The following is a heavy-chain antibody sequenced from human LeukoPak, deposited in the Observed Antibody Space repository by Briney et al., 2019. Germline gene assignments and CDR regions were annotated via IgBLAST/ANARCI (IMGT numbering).Heavy chain of an antibody. CDR2: IYTSGST. D-gene: IGHD3-3*01. CDR3: ARDEPDFWSGYYYFDY. CDR1: AYSISSSYY. J-gene: IGHJ4*02. V-gene: IGHV4-4*07. Sequence: SETLSLTCAVSAYSISSSYYWSWIRQPAGKGLEWIGRIYTSGSTNYNPSLKSRVTMSVDTSKNQFSLKLSSVTAADTAVYYCARDEPDFWSGYYYFDYWGQGTLVTVSS.